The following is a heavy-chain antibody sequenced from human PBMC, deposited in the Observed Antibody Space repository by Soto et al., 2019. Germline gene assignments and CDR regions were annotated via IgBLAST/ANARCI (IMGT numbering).Heavy chain of an antibody. CDR3: ARAIQVNYDFWSGSEPGYFDY. J-gene: IGHJ4*02. V-gene: IGHV4-59*01. Sequence: SETLSLTCTVSGGSISSYYWSWIRQPPGKGLEWIGYIYYSGSTNYNPSLKSRVTISVDTSKNQFSLKLSSVTAADTAVYYCARAIQVNYDFWSGSEPGYFDYWGQGTLVTVSS. D-gene: IGHD3-3*01. CDR1: GGSISSYY. CDR2: IYYSGST.